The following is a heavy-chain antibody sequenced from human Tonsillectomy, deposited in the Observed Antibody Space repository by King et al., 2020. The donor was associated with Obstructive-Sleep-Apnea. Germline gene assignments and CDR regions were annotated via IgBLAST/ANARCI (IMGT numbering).Heavy chain of an antibody. Sequence: VQLQESGPGLVKPSGTLSLTCAVSGGSISSNNWWSWIRQPPGKGLEWIGEIYHSGSTNYNPSLKSRVTISVDKSKNQFSLKLNSVTAADTAFYYCAKTLGATHHRGGAFDIWGQGTMVTVSS. CDR2: IYHSGST. CDR3: AKTLGATHHRGGAFDI. J-gene: IGHJ3*02. CDR1: GGSISSNNW. V-gene: IGHV4-4*02. D-gene: IGHD1-14*01.